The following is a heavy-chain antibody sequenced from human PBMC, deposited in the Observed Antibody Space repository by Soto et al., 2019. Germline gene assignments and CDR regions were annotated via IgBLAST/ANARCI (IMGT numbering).Heavy chain of an antibody. CDR3: ANGRWPQLPFY. V-gene: IGHV4-59*01. J-gene: IGHJ4*02. Sequence: SETFSLTCTVSGGYISSYYGTWIRQPPGKGLEWIGYIYYTGSTNYNPSLKSRVTISVDTSKNQFSLKLTSVTAADTAVYYCANGRWPQLPFYWGQETLVTVS. D-gene: IGHD5-12*01. CDR2: IYYTGST. CDR1: GGYISSYY.